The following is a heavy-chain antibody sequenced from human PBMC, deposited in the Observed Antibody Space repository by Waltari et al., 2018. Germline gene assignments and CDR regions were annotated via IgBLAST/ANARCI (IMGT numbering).Heavy chain of an antibody. CDR1: GFPFISYA. Sequence: QVQLVATGGDGVQPGRSLRSSCAASGFPFISYAMHWVRQAPGKGLEWVAVISYDGSNKYYADSVKGRFTISRDNSKNTLYLQMNSLRAEDTAVYYCAREEETILTGYYFDYWGQGTLVTVSS. CDR3: AREEETILTGYYFDY. J-gene: IGHJ4*02. V-gene: IGHV3-30-3*01. D-gene: IGHD3-9*01. CDR2: ISYDGSNK.